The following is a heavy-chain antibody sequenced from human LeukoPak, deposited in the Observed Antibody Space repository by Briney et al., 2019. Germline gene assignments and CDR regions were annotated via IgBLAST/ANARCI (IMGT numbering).Heavy chain of an antibody. CDR1: GYGFTSYY. Sequence: ASVKVSCKAFGYGFTSYYIHWVRQAPGQGLEWMGIINPSVGGTTYARKFQGRVTMTRDTSTSTVYMELSSMRSEDTAVYYCARHGSGRYYPAEGRVDYWGQGNLVTVSS. J-gene: IGHJ4*02. V-gene: IGHV1-46*03. D-gene: IGHD3-10*01. CDR2: INPSVGGT. CDR3: ARHGSGRYYPAEGRVDY.